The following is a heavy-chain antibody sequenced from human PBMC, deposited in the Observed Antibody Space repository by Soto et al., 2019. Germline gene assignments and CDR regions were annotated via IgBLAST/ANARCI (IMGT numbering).Heavy chain of an antibody. J-gene: IGHJ6*02. V-gene: IGHV1-24*01. CDR1: GYTLTELS. D-gene: IGHD3-22*01. Sequence: ASVKVSCKVSGYTLTELSMHWVRQAPGKGLEWMGGFDPEDGETIYAQKFQGRVTMTEDTSTDTAYMELSSLRSEDTAVYYCATGTYDSSGHYGAYGMDVWGQGTTVTVSS. CDR2: FDPEDGET. CDR3: ATGTYDSSGHYGAYGMDV.